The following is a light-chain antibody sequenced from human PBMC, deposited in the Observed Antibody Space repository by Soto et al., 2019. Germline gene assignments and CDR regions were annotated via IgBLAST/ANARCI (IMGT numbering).Light chain of an antibody. J-gene: IGKJ5*01. Sequence: EVGMTQSPATLSVSPGERATLSCRASESVSSKLAWYQQRPGQAPRLVIYGASTRATGIPDSFSGGGSGTEFTLTISSLKSEDFAVYYCQQYNSWPTITFGHGTRLEIK. CDR1: ESVSSK. CDR2: GAS. V-gene: IGKV3-15*01. CDR3: QQYNSWPTIT.